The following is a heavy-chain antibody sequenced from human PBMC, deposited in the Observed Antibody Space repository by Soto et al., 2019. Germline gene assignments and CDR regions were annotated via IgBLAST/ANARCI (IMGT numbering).Heavy chain of an antibody. CDR1: GFTFSSYS. CDR2: ISSSSSYI. CDR3: ARENDFWSGYLDY. Sequence: GGSLRLSCAASGFTFSSYSMNWVRQAPGKGLEWVSSISSSSSYIYYADSVKGRFTISRDNSKNTLYLQMNSLRAEDTAVYYRARENDFWSGYLDYWGQGTLVTVSS. V-gene: IGHV3-21*01. D-gene: IGHD3-3*01. J-gene: IGHJ4*02.